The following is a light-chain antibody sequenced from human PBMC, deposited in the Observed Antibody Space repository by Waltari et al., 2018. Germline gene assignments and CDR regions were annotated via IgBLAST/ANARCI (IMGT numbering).Light chain of an antibody. Sequence: DLQMTQSPSSLSASVGDRVPITCRASQSISSYLNWYQQKPGKAPKLLIYAASSLQSGVPSRFSGSGSGTDFTLTISSLQPEDFATYYCQQSYSTLTFGGGTKVEIK. CDR1: QSISSY. CDR3: QQSYSTLT. CDR2: AAS. J-gene: IGKJ4*01. V-gene: IGKV1-39*01.